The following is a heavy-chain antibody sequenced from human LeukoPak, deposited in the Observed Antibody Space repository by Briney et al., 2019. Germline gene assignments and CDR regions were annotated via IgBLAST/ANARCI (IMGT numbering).Heavy chain of an antibody. CDR2: IYYSGST. CDR3: ATSQDSGSYYY. CDR1: GGSISSYY. V-gene: IGHV4-59*01. J-gene: IGHJ4*02. D-gene: IGHD1-26*01. Sequence: SETLSLTCSVSGGSISSYYWSWIRQPPGKGLEWIGYIYYSGSTNYNPSLKSRVTISVDTSKNQFSLKLSSVTAADTAVYYCATSQDSGSYYYWGQGTLVTVSS.